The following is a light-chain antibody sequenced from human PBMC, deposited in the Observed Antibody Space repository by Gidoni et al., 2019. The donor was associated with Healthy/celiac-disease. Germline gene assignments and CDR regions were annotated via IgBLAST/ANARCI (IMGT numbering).Light chain of an antibody. Sequence: EIVLTQSPGTLSLSPGERATLSCRASQSVSSSYLAWYQHKPGQAPRLLIYGASSRATGIPYRFSGSGSGTDFTLTISRLEPEDFAVYYCQQYGSSPLTLGGGTKVEI. J-gene: IGKJ4*01. CDR2: GAS. CDR1: QSVSSSY. CDR3: QQYGSSPLT. V-gene: IGKV3-20*01.